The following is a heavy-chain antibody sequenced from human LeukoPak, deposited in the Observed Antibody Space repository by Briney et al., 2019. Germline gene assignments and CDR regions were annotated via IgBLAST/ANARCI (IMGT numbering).Heavy chain of an antibody. D-gene: IGHD6-13*01. V-gene: IGHV1-46*01. Sequence: ASVKVSCEASGYTFTSYYMHWVRQAPGQGLEWMGIINPSGGSTSYAQKFQGRVTMTRDTSTSTVYMELSSLRSEDTAVYYCARLEYSSSWYGGLASDYWGQGTLVTVSS. J-gene: IGHJ4*02. CDR1: GYTFTSYY. CDR3: ARLEYSSSWYGGLASDY. CDR2: INPSGGST.